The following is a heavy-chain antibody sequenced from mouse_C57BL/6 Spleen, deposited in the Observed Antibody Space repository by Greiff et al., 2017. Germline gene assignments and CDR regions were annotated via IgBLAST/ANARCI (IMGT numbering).Heavy chain of an antibody. J-gene: IGHJ3*01. CDR1: GYSITSGYY. V-gene: IGHV3-6*01. Sequence: DVKLQESGPGLVKPSQSLSLTCSVTGYSITSGYYWNWIRQFPGNKLEWMGYISYDGSNNYNPSLKNRISITRDTSKNQFFLKLNSVTTEDTATYYCARSYYGSSYGWFAYWGQGTLVTVSA. D-gene: IGHD1-1*01. CDR2: ISYDGSN. CDR3: ARSYYGSSYGWFAY.